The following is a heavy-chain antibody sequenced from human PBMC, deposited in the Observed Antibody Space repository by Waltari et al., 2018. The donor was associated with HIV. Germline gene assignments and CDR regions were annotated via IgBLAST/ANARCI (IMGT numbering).Heavy chain of an antibody. CDR2: INHSGST. D-gene: IGHD1-26*01. CDR1: GGSFSGYY. CDR3: ARLGVRAVGANRGEEDY. Sequence: QVQLQQWGAGLLKPSETLSLTCAVYGGSFSGYYWSWIRQPPGKGLEWIGEINHSGSTNYNPSLKSRVTISVDTSKNQFSLKLSSVTAADTAVYYCARLGVRAVGANRGEEDYWGQGTLVTVSS. J-gene: IGHJ4*02. V-gene: IGHV4-34*01.